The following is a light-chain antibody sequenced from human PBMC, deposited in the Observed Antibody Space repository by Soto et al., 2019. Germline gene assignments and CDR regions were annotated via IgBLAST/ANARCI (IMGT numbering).Light chain of an antibody. CDR1: SSDVGGYNY. CDR2: DVR. CDR3: SSYTRSSTQV. Sequence: QSALTQPASVSGSPGQSITISCTGTSSDVGGYNYVSWYQQHPGKAPKLMIYDVRNRPSGVSNRFSGSKSGNTASLTISGLQAEDEADYYCSSYTRSSTQVFGTGTKVTVL. V-gene: IGLV2-14*01. J-gene: IGLJ1*01.